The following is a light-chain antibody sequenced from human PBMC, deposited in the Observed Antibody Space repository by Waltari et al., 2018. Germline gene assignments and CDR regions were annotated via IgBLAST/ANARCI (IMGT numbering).Light chain of an antibody. CDR2: RNN. J-gene: IGLJ2*01. CDR3: SAWDSSLKVVV. CDR1: SNNVGYQG. V-gene: IGLV10-54*01. Sequence: QAGLTQPPSVSKGLGQTATLTCTGNSNNVGYQGAAWLQQFQGHPPQPLTSRNNNRPAGISERLSLSRSGNTASLTITGLQPEDEGDYYCSAWDSSLKVVVFGGGTKLTVL.